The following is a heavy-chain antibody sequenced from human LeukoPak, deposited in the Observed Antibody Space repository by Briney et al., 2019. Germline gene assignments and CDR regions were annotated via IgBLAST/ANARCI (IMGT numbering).Heavy chain of an antibody. CDR3: ARMGLPSTPRDWFDP. Sequence: GGSLRLSCAASGFTFSSYAMSWVRQAPGKGLEWVSAISGSGGSTYYADSVKGRFTISRDNSKNTLYLQMNSLRAEDTAVYYCARMGLPSTPRDWFDPWGQGTLVTVSS. V-gene: IGHV3-23*01. J-gene: IGHJ5*02. D-gene: IGHD2-21*01. CDR1: GFTFSSYA. CDR2: ISGSGGST.